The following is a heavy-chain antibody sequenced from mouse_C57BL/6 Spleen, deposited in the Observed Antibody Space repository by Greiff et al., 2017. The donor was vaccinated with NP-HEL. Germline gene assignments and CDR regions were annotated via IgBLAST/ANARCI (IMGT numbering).Heavy chain of an antibody. CDR2: ISSGSSTI. J-gene: IGHJ3*01. CDR3: ARGYYGSSFAY. Sequence: EVKLVESGGGLVKPGGSLKLSCAASGFTFSDYGMHWVRQAPEKGLEWVAYISSGSSTIYYADTVKGRFTISRDNAKNTLFLQMTSLRSEDTAMYYCARGYYGSSFAYWGKGTLVTVSA. V-gene: IGHV5-17*01. CDR1: GFTFSDYG. D-gene: IGHD1-1*01.